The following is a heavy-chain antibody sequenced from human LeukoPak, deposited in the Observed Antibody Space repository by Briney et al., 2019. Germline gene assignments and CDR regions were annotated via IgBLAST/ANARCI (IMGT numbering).Heavy chain of an antibody. V-gene: IGHV3-23*01. CDR2: ISGRGGST. CDR3: AKFPGDYYGSGSYYLL. D-gene: IGHD3-10*01. Sequence: GGSLRLSCAASGFTFSSYAMSWVRQAPGKGLEWVSAISGRGGSTFYADSVKGRFTISRDNSKNTLYLQMNSLRADDTAVYYCAKFPGDYYGSGSYYLLWGQGTLVTVSS. CDR1: GFTFSSYA. J-gene: IGHJ4*02.